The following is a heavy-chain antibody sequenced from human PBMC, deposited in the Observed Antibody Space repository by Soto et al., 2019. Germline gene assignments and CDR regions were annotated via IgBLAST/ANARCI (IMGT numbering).Heavy chain of an antibody. V-gene: IGHV4-59*01. Sequence: SETLSLTCPFSGFSISSYYWSWIRQPPGKGLEWIGYIYYSGSTNYNPSLKSRVTISVDTSKNQFSLKLSSVTAADTAVYYCARVGVKVVPAATRPFDYYYYMDVWGKGTTVTVSS. J-gene: IGHJ6*03. CDR1: GFSISSYY. D-gene: IGHD2-2*01. CDR3: ARVGVKVVPAATRPFDYYYYMDV. CDR2: IYYSGST.